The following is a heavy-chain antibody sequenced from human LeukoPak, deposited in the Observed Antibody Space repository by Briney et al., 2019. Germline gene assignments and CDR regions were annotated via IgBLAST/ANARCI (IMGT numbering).Heavy chain of an antibody. J-gene: IGHJ4*02. CDR3: ARGIRHSFDY. V-gene: IGHV4-4*02. Sequence: SGTLSLTCAVSGASINDWWSWVRQPPGKGLERIGEIYHTEYNNYSPSLKSRVTISIDKSKNDFSLKLNDVTAADTAVYYCARGIRHSFDYWGQGILVTVSS. CDR1: GASINDW. CDR2: IYHTEYN.